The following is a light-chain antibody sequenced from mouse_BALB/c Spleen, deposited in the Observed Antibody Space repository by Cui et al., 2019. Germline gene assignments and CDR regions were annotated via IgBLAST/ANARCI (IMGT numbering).Light chain of an antibody. CDR1: QDINKY. J-gene: IGKJ1*01. CDR2: YTS. CDR3: LQYDNLWT. V-gene: IGKV19-93*01. Sequence: DIQMTQSPSSLSASLGGKVTITCKASQDINKYIARSQHKPGKGTRLLIHYTSTLRPSIPSRCSGSGSGRDYSFSISDLEPEDIATYYGLQYDNLWTFGGGTKLEIK.